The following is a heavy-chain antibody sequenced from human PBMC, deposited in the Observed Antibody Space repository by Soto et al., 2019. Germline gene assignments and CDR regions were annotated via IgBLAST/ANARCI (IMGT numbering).Heavy chain of an antibody. CDR2: FEPYNGGT. CDR1: GYTFTDFS. J-gene: IGHJ4*02. Sequence: ASVKVSCKASGYTFTDFSMHWVRQAPGQGLEWMGGFEPYNGGTNYAQKFQGRVTMTKDTSTGTVYMELSRLRFEDTAVYYCARVLRGDDYNYNFDHWGQGTVVTVSS. D-gene: IGHD3-10*01. CDR3: ARVLRGDDYNYNFDH. V-gene: IGHV1-2*02.